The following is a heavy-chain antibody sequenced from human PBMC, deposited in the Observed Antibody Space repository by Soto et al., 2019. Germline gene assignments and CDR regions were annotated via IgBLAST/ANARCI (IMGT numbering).Heavy chain of an antibody. CDR3: AKGGAIVAAGTRVYLYNAMDV. CDR1: GYTFTGYY. V-gene: IGHV1-2*02. D-gene: IGHD1-26*01. J-gene: IGHJ6*02. CDR2: INPNSGDT. Sequence: ASVKVSCKASGYTFTGYYVHWVRQAPGQGLEWMGWINPNSGDTYLAQRFQGRVTMNRDTSIGTAYMELRGLTSDDTAEYYCAKGGAIVAAGTRVYLYNAMDVWGQGTRVTVSS.